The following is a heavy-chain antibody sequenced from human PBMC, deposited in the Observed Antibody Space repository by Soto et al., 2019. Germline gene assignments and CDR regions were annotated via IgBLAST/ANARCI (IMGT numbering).Heavy chain of an antibody. J-gene: IGHJ5*02. V-gene: IGHV4-61*01. CDR1: GGSVSSGSYY. CDR3: ARSYYDSTGFPVDP. Sequence: SETLSLTCTVSGGSVSSGSYYWSWIRQPPGKGLEWIGYIYYSGSTNYNPSLKSRVTISVDTSKNQFSMKVTSVTASDTAVYYCARSYYDSTGFPVDPWGQGTLVPVSS. D-gene: IGHD3-22*01. CDR2: IYYSGST.